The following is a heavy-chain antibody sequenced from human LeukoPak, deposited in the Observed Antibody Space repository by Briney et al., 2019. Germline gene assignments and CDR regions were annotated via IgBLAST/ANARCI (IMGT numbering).Heavy chain of an antibody. Sequence: GGSLRLSCAVSGFTFDDYAMHWVRQAPGKGLEWVSLISWDGGKTYYADSVQGRFTISRDNNKNSLYLQMNSLRAEDTAVYYCAKDRAVLRYFDWLYDYWGQGTLVTVSS. V-gene: IGHV3-43D*03. D-gene: IGHD3-9*01. J-gene: IGHJ4*02. CDR3: AKDRAVLRYFDWLYDY. CDR1: GFTFDDYA. CDR2: ISWDGGKT.